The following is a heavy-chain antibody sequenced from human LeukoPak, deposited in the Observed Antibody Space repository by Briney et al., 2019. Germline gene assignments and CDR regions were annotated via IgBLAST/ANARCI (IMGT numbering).Heavy chain of an antibody. CDR1: GITFSAYG. CDR3: ARAFGSGNYYNAYFDY. V-gene: IGHV3-53*01. Sequence: GGSLRLSCAVSGITFSAYGMHWVRQAPGKGLEWVSVIYSGDSTDYADSVKGRFTISRDNSKNTLYLQMNSLRVEDTAVYYCARAFGSGNYYNAYFDYWGQGTLVTVSS. D-gene: IGHD3-10*01. J-gene: IGHJ4*02. CDR2: IYSGDST.